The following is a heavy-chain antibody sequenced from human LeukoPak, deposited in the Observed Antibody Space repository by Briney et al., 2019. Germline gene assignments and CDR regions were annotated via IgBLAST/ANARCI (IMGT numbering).Heavy chain of an antibody. V-gene: IGHV4-59*01. CDR1: GGSISSYY. CDR2: IYYSGST. D-gene: IGHD3-22*01. Sequence: PSETLSLTCTVSGGSISSYYWSWIRQPPGKGLEWIGYIYYSGSTNYNPSLKSRVTISVDTSKNQFSLKLSSVTAADTAVYYCARDRSSRYDSSGYIYWGQGTLVTVSS. CDR3: ARDRSSRYDSSGYIY. J-gene: IGHJ4*02.